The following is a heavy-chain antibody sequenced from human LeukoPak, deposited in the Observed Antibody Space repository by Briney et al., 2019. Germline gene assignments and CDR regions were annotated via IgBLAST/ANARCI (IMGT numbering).Heavy chain of an antibody. V-gene: IGHV3-74*01. D-gene: IGHD3-10*01. J-gene: IGHJ4*02. CDR2: ISSDGSKI. Sequence: GGSLRLSCAASGFTFSSYWMHWVRQAPGKGLVWVSRISSDGSKISYADSVKGRFTISRDNAKNTLYLQMNSLRAEDTAVYYCARDYYGSGSYSDSLDYWGQGTLVTVSS. CDR1: GFTFSSYW. CDR3: ARDYYGSGSYSDSLDY.